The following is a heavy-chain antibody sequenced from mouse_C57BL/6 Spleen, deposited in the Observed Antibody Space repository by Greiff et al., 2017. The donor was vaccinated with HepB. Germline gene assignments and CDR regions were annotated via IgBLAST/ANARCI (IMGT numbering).Heavy chain of an antibody. CDR1: GYAFSSYW. D-gene: IGHD1-1*01. J-gene: IGHJ1*03. Sequence: VQLQQSGAELVKPGASVKISCKASGYAFSSYWMNWVKQRPGKGLEWIGQIYPGDGDTNYNGKFKGKATLTADKSSSTAYMQLSSLTSEDSAVYFCARGELLLRPWFDVWGTGTTVTVSS. CDR3: ARGELLLRPWFDV. CDR2: IYPGDGDT. V-gene: IGHV1-80*01.